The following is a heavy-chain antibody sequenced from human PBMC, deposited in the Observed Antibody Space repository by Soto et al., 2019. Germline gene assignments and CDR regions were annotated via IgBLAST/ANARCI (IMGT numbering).Heavy chain of an antibody. J-gene: IGHJ4*02. CDR1: GYTFTSYY. D-gene: IGHD5-18*01. CDR2: INPGDGSI. V-gene: IGHV1-46*01. CDR3: ARSFSGGYSYGLIDY. Sequence: ASVKVSCKASGYTFTSYYMHWVRQAPGQGLEWMGIINPGDGSISYAQKFQGRVTMTRGTSTSTVNMELSSLRSEDTAVYYCARSFSGGYSYGLIDYWGQGTLVTVSS.